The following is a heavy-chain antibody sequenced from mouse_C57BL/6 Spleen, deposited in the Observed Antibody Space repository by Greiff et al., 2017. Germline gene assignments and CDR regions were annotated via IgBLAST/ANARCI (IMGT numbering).Heavy chain of an antibody. Sequence: VQLQQSGPGLVQPSQSLSITCTVSGFSLTSYGVHWVRQSPGKGLEWLGVIWSSGSTDYNAAFISRLSISKDNSKSQVFFKMSSLQADDTAIYYCARTLYGNYVVFDYWGQGTPLTVSS. D-gene: IGHD2-1*01. CDR1: GFSLTSYG. CDR2: IWSSGST. CDR3: ARTLYGNYVVFDY. V-gene: IGHV2-2*01. J-gene: IGHJ2*01.